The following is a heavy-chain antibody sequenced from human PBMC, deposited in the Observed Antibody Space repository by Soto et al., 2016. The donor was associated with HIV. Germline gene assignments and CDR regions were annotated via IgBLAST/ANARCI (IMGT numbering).Heavy chain of an antibody. CDR3: ARXYYDSRWDRGMSLGIS. CDR1: GFTFSNYI. J-gene: IGHJ3*01. D-gene: IGHD3-22*01. V-gene: IGHV3-21*01. Sequence: EVQVVESGGGLVKPGGSLRLSCAASGFTFSNYIMNWVRQAPRGRGWEWVSSISSSSSYIYYADSVKGRFTISRDNAKNSLYLQMNSLRAEDTAVYYXARXYYDSRWDRGMSLGISWGQGTMVTVSS. CDR2: ISSSSSYI.